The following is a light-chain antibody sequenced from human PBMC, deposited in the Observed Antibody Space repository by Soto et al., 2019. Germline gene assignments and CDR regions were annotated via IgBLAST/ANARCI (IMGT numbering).Light chain of an antibody. J-gene: IGKJ1*01. CDR1: QSVSSN. CDR3: QQYNNWPRT. V-gene: IGKV3-15*01. Sequence: EIVMTQSPATLSVSPGERATLSCRASQSVSSNLAWYQQKPGQAPRLLIYGASTRATSIPARFSGSGSGTEFTRTISSLQSEDFAVYYCQQYNNWPRTFGQGTKVEIK. CDR2: GAS.